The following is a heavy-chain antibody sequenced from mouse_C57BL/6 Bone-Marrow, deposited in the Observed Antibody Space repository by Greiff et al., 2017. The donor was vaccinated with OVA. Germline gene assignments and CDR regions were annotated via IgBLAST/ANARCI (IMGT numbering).Heavy chain of an antibody. J-gene: IGHJ2*01. CDR2: FYPGSGSI. CDR1: GYTFTEYT. D-gene: IGHD2-5*01. V-gene: IGHV1-62-2*01. CDR3: ARPQGAYYSNYYFDY. Sequence: QVQLKQSGAELVKPGASVKLSCKASGYTFTEYTIHWVKQRSGQGLEWIGWFYPGSGSIKYNEKFKDKATLTADKSSSTVYMELSRLTSEDSAVYFCARPQGAYYSNYYFDYWGQGTTLTVSS.